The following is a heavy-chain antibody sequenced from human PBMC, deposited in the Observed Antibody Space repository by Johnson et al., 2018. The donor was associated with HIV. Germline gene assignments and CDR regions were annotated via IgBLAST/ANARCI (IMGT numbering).Heavy chain of an antibody. CDR1: GITVSSSY. CDR3: ARVALDAFDI. V-gene: IGHV3-7*01. CDR2: IKQDGSEK. Sequence: MQLVESGGGLVQPGGSLRLSCAASGITVSSSYMSWVRQAPGKGLEWVANIKQDGSEKYYVDSVKGRFTISRDNAKNSLYLQMNSLRAEDTAVYYCARVALDAFDIWGQGTMVTVSS. D-gene: IGHD5-12*01. J-gene: IGHJ3*02.